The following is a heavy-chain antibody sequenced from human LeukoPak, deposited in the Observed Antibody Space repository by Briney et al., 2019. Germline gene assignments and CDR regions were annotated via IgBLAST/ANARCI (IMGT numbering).Heavy chain of an antibody. CDR2: IYTSGST. Sequence: SETLSLTCTVSGGSISSGSYYWSWIRQPAGKGLEWIGRIYTSGSTNYNPSLKSRVTMSVDTSKNQFSLKLSSVTAADTAVYYCAREESSMIVHWGQGTLVTVSS. J-gene: IGHJ4*02. CDR3: AREESSMIVH. V-gene: IGHV4-61*02. D-gene: IGHD3-22*01. CDR1: GGSISSGSYY.